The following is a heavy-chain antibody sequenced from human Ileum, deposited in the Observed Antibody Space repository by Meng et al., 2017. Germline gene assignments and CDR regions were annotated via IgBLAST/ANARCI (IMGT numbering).Heavy chain of an antibody. CDR3: AKDGYRSGIYPSLDY. CDR1: GFTFRDYD. CDR2: ITARDGST. D-gene: IGHD6-19*01. Sequence: EVERGESGGGSVKRGGSLGLSCAASGFTFRDYDMIWVRQAPGKGLEWLSGITARDGSTYYSDSVKGRFTISRDESESTLYLQMSSLRDEDTAIYYCAKDGYRSGIYPSLDYWGQGVLVTVSS. J-gene: IGHJ4*02. V-gene: IGHV3-23*04.